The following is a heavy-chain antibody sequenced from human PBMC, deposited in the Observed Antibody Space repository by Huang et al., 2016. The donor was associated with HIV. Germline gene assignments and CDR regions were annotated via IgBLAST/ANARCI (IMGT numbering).Heavy chain of an antibody. CDR1: GYTFTGYY. CDR3: AREVVSATGYYYYGMDV. Sequence: QVQLVQSGAEVKKPGASVKVSCKASGYTFTGYYMHWVRQAPGQGLEWMGWMNPKSGGTNDAQKLQGRVTMTRDTSISTAYMELSRLRSDDTAVYYCAREVVSATGYYYYGMDVWGQGTTVTVSS. V-gene: IGHV1-2*02. D-gene: IGHD2-15*01. CDR2: MNPKSGGT. J-gene: IGHJ6*02.